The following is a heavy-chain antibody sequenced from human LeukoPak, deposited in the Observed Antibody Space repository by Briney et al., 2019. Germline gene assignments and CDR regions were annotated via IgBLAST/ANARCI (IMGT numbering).Heavy chain of an antibody. V-gene: IGHV1-2*02. D-gene: IGHD3-10*01. CDR2: INPNSGGT. CDR3: SRDPARTMVGGVIPTFDY. CDR1: GYTFTGYY. J-gene: IGHJ4*02. Sequence: GASVKVSFKSSGYTFTGYYMHWVRQAPGQGLEWMGWINPNSGGTNYSQKFQGRVTMTRDTSISTAYMELSRLRSDDPAVYYCSRDPARTMVGGVIPTFDYGAREPWSPSPQ.